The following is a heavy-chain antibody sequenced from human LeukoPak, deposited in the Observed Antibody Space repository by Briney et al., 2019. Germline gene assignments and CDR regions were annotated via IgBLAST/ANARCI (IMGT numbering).Heavy chain of an antibody. Sequence: SVKVSCKASGGTFSSYAISWVRQAPGQGLEWMGGIIPIFGTANYAQKFQGRVTITTDESTSTAYMELSNLRSEDTAVYYCASGLLDDAFDIWGQGTMVTVSS. J-gene: IGHJ3*02. D-gene: IGHD4/OR15-4a*01. CDR2: IIPIFGTA. CDR3: ASGLLDDAFDI. CDR1: GGTFSSYA. V-gene: IGHV1-69*05.